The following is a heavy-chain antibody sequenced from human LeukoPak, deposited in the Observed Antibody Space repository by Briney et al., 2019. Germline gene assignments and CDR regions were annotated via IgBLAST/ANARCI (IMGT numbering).Heavy chain of an antibody. V-gene: IGHV3-7*04. J-gene: IGHJ4*02. CDR2: IKKDGSAK. Sequence: LAGGSLRLSCTASGFTFSSYWMNWVRQAPGKGLEWVAGIKKDGSAKFHVDSVKGRFTISRDNTKNSLYLQMNSLGVEDTAVYYCGRGSGAPDCWGQGTLVTVSS. CDR3: GRGSGAPDC. D-gene: IGHD2-21*01. CDR1: GFTFSSYW.